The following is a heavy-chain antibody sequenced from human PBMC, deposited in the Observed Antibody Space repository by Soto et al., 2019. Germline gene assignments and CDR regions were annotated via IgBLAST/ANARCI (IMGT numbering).Heavy chain of an antibody. CDR1: GFTFRTYS. V-gene: IGHV3-48*02. CDR2: ITSSSDTI. CDR3: ARVPSSGSYRSYYYYGMDV. D-gene: IGHD1-26*01. Sequence: EVQLVESGGGLVQPGGSLRLSCAASGFTFRTYSMNWVRQAPGKGLEWVSYITSSSDTIYYGDSVQGRFTISRDNARNSLYLQVNSLRDEDTAMYYCARVPSSGSYRSYYYYGMDVWGQGTTVTVSS. J-gene: IGHJ6*02.